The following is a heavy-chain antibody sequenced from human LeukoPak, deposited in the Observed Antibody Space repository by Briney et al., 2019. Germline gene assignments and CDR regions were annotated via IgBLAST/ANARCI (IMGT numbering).Heavy chain of an antibody. CDR3: ARDLDQGYSYGLDY. J-gene: IGHJ4*02. D-gene: IGHD5-18*01. Sequence: ASVKVSCKASGGAFSSYAISWVRQAPGQGLEWTGGIIPIFGTANYAQKFQGRVTITADESTSTAYMELSSLRSEDTAVYYCARDLDQGYSYGLDYWGQGTLVTVSS. CDR2: IIPIFGTA. CDR1: GGAFSSYA. V-gene: IGHV1-69*13.